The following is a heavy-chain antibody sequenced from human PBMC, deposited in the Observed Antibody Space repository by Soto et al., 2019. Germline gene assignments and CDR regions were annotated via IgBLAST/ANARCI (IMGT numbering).Heavy chain of an antibody. CDR2: ISSSSSYI. CDR1: GFTFSSYS. J-gene: IGHJ4*02. CDR3: AREQYYDFWSGYYTEFDY. Sequence: EVQLVESGGGLVKPGGSLRLSCAASGFTFSSYSMNWVRQAPGKGLEWVSSISSSSSYIYYADSVKGRFTISRDNAKNSLYLQMNSLRAEDTAVYYCAREQYYDFWSGYYTEFDYWGQGTLVTVSS. V-gene: IGHV3-21*01. D-gene: IGHD3-3*01.